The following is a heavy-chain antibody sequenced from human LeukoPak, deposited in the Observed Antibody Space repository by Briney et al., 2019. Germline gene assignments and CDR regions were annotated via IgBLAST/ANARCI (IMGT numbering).Heavy chain of an antibody. CDR2: ISSSSSTI. D-gene: IGHD3-3*01. V-gene: IGHV3-48*01. CDR1: GFTFSSYS. CDR3: ASDWRDGTIFGVVDY. Sequence: PGGSLRLSCAASGFTFSSYSMNWVRQAPGKGLEWVSYISSSSSTIYYADSVKGRFTISRDNSKNTLYLQMNSLRAEDTAVYYCASDWRDGTIFGVVDYWGQGTLVTVSS. J-gene: IGHJ4*02.